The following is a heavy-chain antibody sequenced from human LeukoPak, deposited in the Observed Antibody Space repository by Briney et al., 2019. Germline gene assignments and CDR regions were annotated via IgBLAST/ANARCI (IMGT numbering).Heavy chain of an antibody. CDR2: IGTAGDT. J-gene: IGHJ6*02. D-gene: IGHD3-3*01. V-gene: IGHV3-13*01. CDR1: GFTFSSYD. CDR3: ARHQPRNYDFWSGYFTGYGMDV. Sequence: GGSLRLSCAASGFTFSSYDMHWVRQATGKGLEWVSAIGTAGDTYYPGSVKGRFTISRENAKNSLYLRMNSLRAEDTAVYYCARHQPRNYDFWSGYFTGYGMDVWGQGTTVTVSS.